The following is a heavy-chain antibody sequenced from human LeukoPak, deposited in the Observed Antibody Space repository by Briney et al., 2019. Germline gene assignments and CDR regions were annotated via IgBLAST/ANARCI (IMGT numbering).Heavy chain of an antibody. V-gene: IGHV4-4*09. Sequence: SETLSLTCTVSGGSISSYYWSWIRQPPGKGLEWIGYIYTSGSTNHNPSLKSRVTISVDTSKNQFSLKLSSVTAADTAVYYCAALDYYGSGSYAGYWGQGTLVTVSS. CDR1: GGSISSYY. D-gene: IGHD3-10*01. CDR3: AALDYYGSGSYAGY. J-gene: IGHJ4*02. CDR2: IYTSGST.